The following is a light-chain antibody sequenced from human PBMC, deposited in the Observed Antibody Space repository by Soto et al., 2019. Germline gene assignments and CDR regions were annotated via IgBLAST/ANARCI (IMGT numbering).Light chain of an antibody. V-gene: IGKV3-11*01. Sequence: EVVLTQSPGTLSLSPGERATLSCRASHTIVSSYLAWYQQKPGQAPRLLIYATSNRATGIPARFSGSGSGTDCTLTISSLEPEDFAVYYCQQRSSWPFTFGPGTKVDIK. J-gene: IGKJ3*01. CDR1: HTIVSSY. CDR2: ATS. CDR3: QQRSSWPFT.